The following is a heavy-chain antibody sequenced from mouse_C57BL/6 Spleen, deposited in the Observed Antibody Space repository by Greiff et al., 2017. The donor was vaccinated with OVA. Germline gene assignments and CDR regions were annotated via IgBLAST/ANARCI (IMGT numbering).Heavy chain of an antibody. V-gene: IGHV1-54*01. Sequence: QVQLQHSGAELVRPGTSVKVSCKASGYAFTTYLIEWVKQRPGQGLEWIGVLTPGSGGTNYNEKFKGKATLTADKSSSTAYMQLSSLTSEDSAVYFCARQDAEGFAYWGQGTLVTVSA. CDR2: LTPGSGGT. CDR3: ARQDAEGFAY. CDR1: GYAFTTYL. J-gene: IGHJ3*01.